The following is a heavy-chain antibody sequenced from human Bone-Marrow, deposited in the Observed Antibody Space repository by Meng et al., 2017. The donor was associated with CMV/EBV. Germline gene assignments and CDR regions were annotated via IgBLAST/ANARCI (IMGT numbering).Heavy chain of an antibody. Sequence: GESLKISCAVSGFTLTNYWMDWVRQAPGKGLEWVANIYPDGSERNYVDSVKGRFTISRDSAKNSLYLQLNSLRVEDTAVYYCSRENSGLDYWGQGTLVTVSS. V-gene: IGHV3-7*01. J-gene: IGHJ4*02. CDR2: IYPDGSER. CDR3: SRENSGLDY. CDR1: GFTLTNYW.